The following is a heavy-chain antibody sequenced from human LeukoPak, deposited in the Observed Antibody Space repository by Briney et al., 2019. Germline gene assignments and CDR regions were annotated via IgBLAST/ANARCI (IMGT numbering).Heavy chain of an antibody. J-gene: IGHJ4*02. Sequence: GGSLRLSCAASGFTFSPFWMTWVRQAPGKGLEGVANINGDGSAKYFVDSVKGRFTISRDNAKNSLYLQMNSLGAEDTAVYYCARGGYTSSWYWLYWGQGTLVTVSS. CDR3: ARGGYTSSWYWLY. D-gene: IGHD6-13*01. CDR1: GFTFSPFW. CDR2: INGDGSAK. V-gene: IGHV3-7*01.